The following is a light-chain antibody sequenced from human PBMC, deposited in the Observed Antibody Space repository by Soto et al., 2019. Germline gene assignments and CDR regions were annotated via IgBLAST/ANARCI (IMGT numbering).Light chain of an antibody. Sequence: QSVLPKSHSASASLGASGNLTCTLSSGHRSYAIAWHQQQPQKGPRYMMKFNSDGSHSKGDGIPDRFSGSTSGAERYLAISSLQSEDEADYYCQTWGSGIVVFGGGTKLTVL. J-gene: IGLJ2*01. CDR3: QTWGSGIVV. CDR1: SGHRSYA. CDR2: FNSDGSH. V-gene: IGLV4-69*01.